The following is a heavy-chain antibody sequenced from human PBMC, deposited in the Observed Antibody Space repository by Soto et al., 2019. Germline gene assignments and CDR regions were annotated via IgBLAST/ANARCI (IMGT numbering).Heavy chain of an antibody. CDR3: ARMYYYDSSGYYPSGGPGTYCFDY. D-gene: IGHD3-22*01. Sequence: GASVKVSCKASGGTFSSYAISWVRQAPGQGLEWMGGIIPIFGTANYAQKFQGRVTITADKSTSTAYMELSSLRSEDTAVYYCARMYYYDSSGYYPSGGPGTYCFDYWGQGTLVTVSS. CDR1: GGTFSSYA. CDR2: IIPIFGTA. V-gene: IGHV1-69*06. J-gene: IGHJ4*02.